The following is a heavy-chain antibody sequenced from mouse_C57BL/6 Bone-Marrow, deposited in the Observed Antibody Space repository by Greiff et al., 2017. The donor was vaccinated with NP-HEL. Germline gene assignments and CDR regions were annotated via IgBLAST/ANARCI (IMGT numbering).Heavy chain of an antibody. D-gene: IGHD1-1*01. V-gene: IGHV1-39*01. CDR1: GYSFTDYN. CDR2: INPNYGTT. CDR3: ARCWYYGSSYAFAY. J-gene: IGHJ3*01. Sequence: EVQLQESGPELVKPGASVKISCKASGYSFTDYNMNWVKQSNGKSLEWIGVINPNYGTTSYNQKFKGKATLTVDQSSSTAYMQLNSLTSEDSAVYYCARCWYYGSSYAFAYWGQGTLVTVSA.